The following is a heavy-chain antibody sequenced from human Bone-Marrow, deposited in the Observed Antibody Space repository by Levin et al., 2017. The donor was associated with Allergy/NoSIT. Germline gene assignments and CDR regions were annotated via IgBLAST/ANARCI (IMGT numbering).Heavy chain of an antibody. Sequence: PSETLSLTCNVSGDSVTSGSYYWGWLRQTPEKGLEWIGSIYFTGSTFYTPSLKSRATVSMDASKNGLSLTLSSATAADTAVYYCARHRTRSFGLTDYWGQGILVTVSS. V-gene: IGHV4-39*02. CDR2: IYFTGST. D-gene: IGHD3/OR15-3a*01. J-gene: IGHJ4*02. CDR1: GDSVTSGSYY. CDR3: ARHRTRSFGLTDY.